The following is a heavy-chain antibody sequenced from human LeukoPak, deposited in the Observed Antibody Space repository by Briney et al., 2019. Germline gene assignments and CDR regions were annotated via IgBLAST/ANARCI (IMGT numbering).Heavy chain of an antibody. V-gene: IGHV1-8*01. D-gene: IGHD2-2*02. CDR1: GYAFTSYD. J-gene: IGHJ4*02. CDR3: ARGSSDCTSASCYNF. Sequence: ASVKVSCKASGYAFTSYDINWVRQATGQGLEWMGWMNPNSGNTGYAQNFQGRVTMTRDTSISTAYMELASLTSDDTAIYYCARGSSDCTSASCYNFWGQGTLVTVSA. CDR2: MNPNSGNT.